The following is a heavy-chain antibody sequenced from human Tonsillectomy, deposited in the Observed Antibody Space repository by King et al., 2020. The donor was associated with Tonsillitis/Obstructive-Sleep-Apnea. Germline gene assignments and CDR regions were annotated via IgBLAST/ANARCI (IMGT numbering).Heavy chain of an antibody. D-gene: IGHD2-2*01. CDR2: IWYDGSNK. CDR3: ARGDCSSTSCYHADY. V-gene: IGHV3-33*01. J-gene: IGHJ4*02. Sequence: VQLVESGGGVVQPGRSLRLSCAASGFTFSSYGMHWVRPAPGKGLEWVAVIWYDGSNKNYADSVKGRFTISRDNSRNTLYLQMNSLRAEDTAVYYCARGDCSSTSCYHADYWGQGTLVTVSS. CDR1: GFTFSSYG.